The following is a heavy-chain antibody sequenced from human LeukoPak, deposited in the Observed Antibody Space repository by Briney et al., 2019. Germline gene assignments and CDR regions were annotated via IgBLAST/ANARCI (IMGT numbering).Heavy chain of an antibody. Sequence: PSETLSLTCTVSGGSISSSSYYWSWIRQPPGKGLEWIGYIYHSGSTYYNPSLKSRVTISVDRSKNQFSLKLSSVTAADTAVYYCARSIVGATTGYDYWGQGTLVTVSS. J-gene: IGHJ4*02. V-gene: IGHV4-30-2*01. CDR1: GGSISSSSYY. D-gene: IGHD1-26*01. CDR3: ARSIVGATTGYDY. CDR2: IYHSGST.